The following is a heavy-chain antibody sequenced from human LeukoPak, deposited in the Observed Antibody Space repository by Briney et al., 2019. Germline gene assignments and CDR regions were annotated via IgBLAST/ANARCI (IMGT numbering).Heavy chain of an antibody. CDR2: ISGSGGST. CDR1: GFTFSDYY. D-gene: IGHD3-16*01. CDR3: AKDHRYGPIDY. J-gene: IGHJ4*02. Sequence: GGSLRLSCAASGFTFSDYYMSWIRQAPGKGLEWVSAISGSGGSTYYADSVKGRFTISRDNSKNTLYLQMNSLRAEDTAVYYCAKDHRYGPIDYWGQGTLVTVSS. V-gene: IGHV3-23*01.